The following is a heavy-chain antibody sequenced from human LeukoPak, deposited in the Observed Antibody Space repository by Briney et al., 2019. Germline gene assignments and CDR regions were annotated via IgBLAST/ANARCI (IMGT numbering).Heavy chain of an antibody. CDR1: GFTFDDYA. Sequence: GGSLRLSCAASGFTFDDYAMHWVRQAPGKGLEWVSGISWNSGSIGYADSVKGRFIISRDNAKNSLYLQMNSLRAEDTALYYCAKGGDILTGYYADYWGQGTLVTVSS. J-gene: IGHJ4*02. V-gene: IGHV3-9*01. CDR3: AKGGDILTGYYADY. CDR2: ISWNSGSI. D-gene: IGHD3-9*01.